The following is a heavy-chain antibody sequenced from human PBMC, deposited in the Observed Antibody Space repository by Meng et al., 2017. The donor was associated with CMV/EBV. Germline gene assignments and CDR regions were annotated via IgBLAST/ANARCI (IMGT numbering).Heavy chain of an antibody. CDR2: INHSGSN. Sequence: GSLRLSCAVYGGSFSGYYWSWIRQPPGKGLEWIGEINHSGSNNYNPSLKSRVTISVDTSKNQFSLKLSSVTAADTAVYYCARRNGVPRVFWGCYGMDVWGQGTTVTVSS. CDR3: ARRNGVPRVFWGCYGMDV. V-gene: IGHV4-34*01. CDR1: GGSFSGYY. D-gene: IGHD3-16*01. J-gene: IGHJ6*02.